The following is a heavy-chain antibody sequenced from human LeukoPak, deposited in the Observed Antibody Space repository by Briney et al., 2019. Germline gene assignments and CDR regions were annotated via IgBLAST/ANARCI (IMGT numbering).Heavy chain of an antibody. CDR3: ARTGDGYNYYNYYYMDV. J-gene: IGHJ6*03. CDR2: IYYSVRT. D-gene: IGHD5-24*01. CDR1: GASISSHY. V-gene: IGHV4-59*11. Sequence: SETLSLTCSVSGASISSHYWSWIRQPPGKGLEWIGYIYYSVRTNYDPSLKSRVTISVDMPNNQFSLKMSSVTAADTAVYYCARTGDGYNYYNYYYMDVWGKGTTVTVTS.